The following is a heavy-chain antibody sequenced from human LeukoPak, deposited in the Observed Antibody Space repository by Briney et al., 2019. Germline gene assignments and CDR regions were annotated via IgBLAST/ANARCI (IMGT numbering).Heavy chain of an antibody. J-gene: IGHJ5*02. D-gene: IGHD3-16*01. CDR3: ASTWGSFPWFDP. V-gene: IGHV4-59*01. CDR1: GDSLSSYY. Sequence: SETLSLTCTVSGDSLSSYYWSWIRRPPGKELVWIGYIYYSGSANYNPSLRSRVPMSVDTSKNHFSLKVNSVTAEATAVYYCASTWGSFPWFDPWGQGTLVIVSS. CDR2: IYYSGSA.